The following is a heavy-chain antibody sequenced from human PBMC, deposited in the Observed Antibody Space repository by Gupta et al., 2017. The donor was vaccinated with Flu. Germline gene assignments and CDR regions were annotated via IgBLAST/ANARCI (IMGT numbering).Heavy chain of an antibody. J-gene: IGHJ6*02. Sequence: VPLAPSGSPVGKPASAVKLTCNASGGSFSSDAINWVRQAPGQGLEWMGAIIPRFGPTNYAVRFEGRVMMTADDCTDTAYMELTKLRTDDTAVYYCARVDYKGKDYFFYYGRDVWGQGTTVTVSS. CDR3: ARVDYKGKDYFFYYGRDV. D-gene: IGHD5-12*01. CDR2: IIPRFGPT. CDR1: GGSFSSDA. V-gene: IGHV1-69*01.